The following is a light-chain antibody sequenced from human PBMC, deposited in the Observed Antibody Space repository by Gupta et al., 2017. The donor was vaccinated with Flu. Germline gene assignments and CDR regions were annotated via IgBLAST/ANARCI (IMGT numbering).Light chain of an antibody. J-gene: IGKJ4*01. CDR3: QHYVGSPLT. CDR2: GAS. Sequence: PGTLSLSPGERATLSCRASQSVTTYLAWYQQKPGQAPRLLIYGASSRATGIADRFSGSGSGTDFTLTISRLEPEDFAVYYCQHYVGSPLTFGGGTKVQIK. CDR1: QSVTTY. V-gene: IGKV3-20*01.